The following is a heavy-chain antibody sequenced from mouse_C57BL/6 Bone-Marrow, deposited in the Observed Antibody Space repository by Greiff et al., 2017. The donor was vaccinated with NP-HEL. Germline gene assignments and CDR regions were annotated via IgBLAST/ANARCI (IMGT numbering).Heavy chain of an antibody. CDR2: IYPGGGYT. J-gene: IGHJ3*01. CDR1: GYTFTNYW. D-gene: IGHD2-4*01. V-gene: IGHV1-63*01. Sequence: VQLQQSGAELVRPGTSVKMSCKASGYTFTNYWIGWAKQRPGHGLEWIGDIYPGGGYTNYNEKFKGKATLTADKSSSTAYMQFSSLTSEDSAIYYCARCDYHGGFAYWGQGTLVTVSA. CDR3: ARCDYHGGFAY.